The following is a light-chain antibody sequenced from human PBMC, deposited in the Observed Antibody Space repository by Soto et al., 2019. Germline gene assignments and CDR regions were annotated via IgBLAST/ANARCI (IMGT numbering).Light chain of an antibody. CDR3: QQYNSHWT. Sequence: DVQMTQSPSTLSASVGGRVTITCRASQGISNRLAWYQQKPGKAPKLLIYQASSLKSGVPSRFGGSGSGTEFTLTITSLQPDDFATYYCQQYNSHWTFGQGTKVEIK. V-gene: IGKV1-5*03. CDR1: QGISNR. CDR2: QAS. J-gene: IGKJ1*01.